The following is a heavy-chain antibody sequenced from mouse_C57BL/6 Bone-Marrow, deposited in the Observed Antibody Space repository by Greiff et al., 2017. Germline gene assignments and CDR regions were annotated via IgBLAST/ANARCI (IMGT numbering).Heavy chain of an antibody. J-gene: IGHJ1*03. V-gene: IGHV3-8*01. CDR2: ISYSGST. Sequence: EVKLVESGPGLAKPSQTLSLTCSVTGYSITSDYWNWIRQFPGNNLEYMGYISYSGSTYYNPSLKSRISITRDTSKNQYYRQLNSVTTEDTATYYCARSLCPIGYCDVWGTGTTVTVSS. CDR3: ARSLCPIGYCDV. CDR1: GYSITSDY.